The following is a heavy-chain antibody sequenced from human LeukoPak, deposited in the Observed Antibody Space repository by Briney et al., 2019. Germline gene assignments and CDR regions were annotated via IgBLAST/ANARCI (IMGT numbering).Heavy chain of an antibody. CDR1: GFTFSSYA. Sequence: GGSLRLSCAASGFTFSSYAMSWVRQAPGKGLEWVSAISGSGGSTYYADSVKGRFTISRDNSKNTLYLQMNSLRAEDTAIYYCAKQYSSSSGVFDYWGQGTLVTVSS. V-gene: IGHV3-23*01. J-gene: IGHJ4*02. CDR2: ISGSGGST. D-gene: IGHD6-13*01. CDR3: AKQYSSSSGVFDY.